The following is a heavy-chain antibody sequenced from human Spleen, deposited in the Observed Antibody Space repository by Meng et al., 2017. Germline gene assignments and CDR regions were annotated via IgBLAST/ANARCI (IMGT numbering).Heavy chain of an antibody. D-gene: IGHD1-1*01. Sequence: SETLSLTCVVSGSSISRGFYWGWIRQPPGKGLEWIGSFSHSGNTHYNPSLKSRVTISVDSSKNQFSLKVTSVTAADTAVYYCATYTSTTGSDALDIWGLGTMVTVSS. CDR1: GSSISRGFY. J-gene: IGHJ3*02. CDR2: FSHSGNT. CDR3: ATYTSTTGSDALDI. V-gene: IGHV4-38-2*01.